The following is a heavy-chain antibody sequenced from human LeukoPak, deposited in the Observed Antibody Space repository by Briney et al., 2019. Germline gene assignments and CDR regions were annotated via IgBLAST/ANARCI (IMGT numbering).Heavy chain of an antibody. J-gene: IGHJ4*02. CDR3: ARLQSSDYSDYFDY. D-gene: IGHD4-11*01. CDR2: IYYSGRT. Sequence: SETLSLTCTVSGSSISSSSYYWGWIRQPPGKGLEWIGSIYYSGRTHYNPSLKSRVTISVDTSKNQFSLKLSSVTAADTAVYYCARLQSSDYSDYFDYWGQGTLVTVSS. V-gene: IGHV4-39*01. CDR1: GSSISSSSYY.